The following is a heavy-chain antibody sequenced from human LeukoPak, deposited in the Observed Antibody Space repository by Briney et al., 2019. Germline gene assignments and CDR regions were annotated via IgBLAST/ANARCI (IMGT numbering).Heavy chain of an antibody. CDR3: ARDLIPLYYDSSGWFDP. Sequence: AAVTVSCKASGYTFTGYYMHGVRQAPGQGLEWMGRINPNSGGTNYAQKFQGRVSMTRDTSISTAYMELSRLRSGDTAVYYCARDLIPLYYDSSGWFDPWGQGTLVTVSS. CDR1: GYTFTGYY. J-gene: IGHJ5*02. D-gene: IGHD3-22*01. CDR2: INPNSGGT. V-gene: IGHV1-2*06.